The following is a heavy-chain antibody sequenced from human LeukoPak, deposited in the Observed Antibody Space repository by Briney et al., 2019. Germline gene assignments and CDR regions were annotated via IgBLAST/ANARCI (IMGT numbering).Heavy chain of an antibody. D-gene: IGHD2-21*01. CDR1: GGSFSGYY. J-gene: IGHJ4*02. Sequence: SETLSLTCAVYGGSFSGYYWSWIRQPPGKGLEWIGEINHSGSTNYNPSLKSRVTISVDTSKNQFSLKVTSVTAADTAVYYRARDSAFINDYWGQGTLVTVSS. CDR2: INHSGST. CDR3: ARDSAFINDY. V-gene: IGHV4-34*01.